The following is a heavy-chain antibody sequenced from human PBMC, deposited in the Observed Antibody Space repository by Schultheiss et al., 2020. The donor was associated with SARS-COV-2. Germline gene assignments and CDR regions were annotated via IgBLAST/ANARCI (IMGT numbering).Heavy chain of an antibody. D-gene: IGHD3-10*01. CDR2: IYTSGST. V-gene: IGHV4-4*07. CDR1: GGSISSYY. CDR3: ARNHYGSGSDWFDP. J-gene: IGHJ5*02. Sequence: SETLSLTCTVSGGSISSYYWSWIRQPAGKGLEWIGRIYTSGSTNYNPSLKSRVTMSVDTSKNQFSLKLSSVTAADTAVYYCARNHYGSGSDWFDPWGQGTLVTVSS.